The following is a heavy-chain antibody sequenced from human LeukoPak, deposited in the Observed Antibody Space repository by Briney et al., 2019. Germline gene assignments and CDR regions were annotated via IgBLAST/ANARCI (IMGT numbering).Heavy chain of an antibody. J-gene: IGHJ5*02. CDR1: GFTVSSNY. V-gene: IGHV3-66*01. CDR3: ARAPYTYGGGGFGP. D-gene: IGHD5-18*01. Sequence: GGSLRLSCAASGFTVSSNYMSWVRQAPGKGLEWVSIIHSGGSTYYADSVKGRFTISRDNSKNTLYLQMNSLRAEDTAVYYCARAPYTYGGGGFGPWGQGTLVNVFS. CDR2: IHSGGST.